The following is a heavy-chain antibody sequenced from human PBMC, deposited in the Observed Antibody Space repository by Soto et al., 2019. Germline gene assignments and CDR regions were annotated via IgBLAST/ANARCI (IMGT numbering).Heavy chain of an antibody. V-gene: IGHV1-46*01. D-gene: IGHD2-21*02. CDR1: GYVFSSSF. CDR3: AREVNTVIMPGDTEDYSGLDV. CDR2: INPTVGST. J-gene: IGHJ6*02. Sequence: PSVKVSCKASGYVFSSSFVHWVRQAPGQGLEWMAMINPTVGSTSYAHNFQGRIAVTRDTSTATVYLDLSSLRSADTAIYYCAREVNTVIMPGDTEDYSGLDVWGQGTTVTVSS.